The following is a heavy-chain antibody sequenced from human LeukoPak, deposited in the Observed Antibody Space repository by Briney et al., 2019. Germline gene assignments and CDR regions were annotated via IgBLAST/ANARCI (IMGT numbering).Heavy chain of an antibody. CDR1: GFTFSSYA. V-gene: IGHV3-23*01. D-gene: IGHD6-19*01. CDR3: ANGRASSGTLQHDY. CDR2: VSDSGGTT. J-gene: IGHJ4*02. Sequence: PGGSLRLSCAASGFTFSSYAMSWVRQAPGKGLEWVSAVSDSGGTTYYADSVKGRFTISRDNSKNTLYLQMNILRAEDTALYYCANGRASSGTLQHDYWGQGTLVTVSS.